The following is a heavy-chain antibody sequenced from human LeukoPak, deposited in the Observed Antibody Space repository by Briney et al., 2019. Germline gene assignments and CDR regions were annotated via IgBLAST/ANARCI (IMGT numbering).Heavy chain of an antibody. CDR3: ARGRVGIAAAGTRRRYYYYMDV. V-gene: IGHV1-8*01. D-gene: IGHD6-13*01. Sequence: ASVKVSCKASGYTFTSYDINWVRQATGQGHEWMGWMNPNSGNTGYAQKFQGRVTMTRNTSISTAYLELSSLRSEDTAVYYCARGRVGIAAAGTRRRYYYYMDVWGKGTTVTVSS. CDR2: MNPNSGNT. J-gene: IGHJ6*03. CDR1: GYTFTSYD.